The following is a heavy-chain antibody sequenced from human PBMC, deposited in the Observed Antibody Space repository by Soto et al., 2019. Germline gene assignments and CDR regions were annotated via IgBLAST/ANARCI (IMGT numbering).Heavy chain of an antibody. V-gene: IGHV3-7*01. Sequence: EVHLVESGGGLVQPGGSLRLSCAASGLTFGSYWMSWVRQAPGKGLEWLANIKQDGSQKAYVDSVKGRFTISRDNAKNSLFLQMNGLRAEDTAVYYCAKYRGYDLDYWGQGTLVIVSS. CDR1: GLTFGSYW. D-gene: IGHD5-12*01. CDR2: IKQDGSQK. CDR3: AKYRGYDLDY. J-gene: IGHJ4*02.